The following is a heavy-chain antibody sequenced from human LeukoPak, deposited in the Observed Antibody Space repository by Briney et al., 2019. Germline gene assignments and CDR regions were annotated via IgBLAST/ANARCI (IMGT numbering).Heavy chain of an antibody. CDR3: RYYYYYGMDV. Sequence: SETLSLTCAVYGGSFSGYYWSWIRQPPGKGLEWIGEINHSGSTNYNPSLKSRVTISVDTSKNQFSLELSSVTAADTAVYYCRYYYYYGMDVWGQGTTVTVSS. CDR2: INHSGST. V-gene: IGHV4-34*01. J-gene: IGHJ6*02. CDR1: GGSFSGYY.